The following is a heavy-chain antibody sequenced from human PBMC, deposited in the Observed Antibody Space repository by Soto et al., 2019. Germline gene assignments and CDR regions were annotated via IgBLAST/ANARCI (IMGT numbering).Heavy chain of an antibody. Sequence: ASVKVSCKASGYTFTGYYMHWVRQAPGQGLEWMGWINPNSGGTNYAQKFQGRVTMTRDTSISTAYMELSRLRSDDTAVYYCARAYFGWFGELLYRPMTLNYGMDVWGQGTTVTVSS. CDR1: GYTFTGYY. CDR3: ARAYFGWFGELLYRPMTLNYGMDV. J-gene: IGHJ6*02. CDR2: INPNSGGT. D-gene: IGHD3-10*01. V-gene: IGHV1-2*02.